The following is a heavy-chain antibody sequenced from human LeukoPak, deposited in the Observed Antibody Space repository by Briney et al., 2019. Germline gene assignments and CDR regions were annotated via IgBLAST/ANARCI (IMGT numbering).Heavy chain of an antibody. J-gene: IGHJ4*02. CDR3: ARGGRIVGAISWFDY. D-gene: IGHD1-26*01. Sequence: SETLSLTCAVSGGSISSSYWWSWIRPPPGKGLEWIGHMYYSGSTNYNPSLKNRVTISVDTSKNQFSLKLNSVTAADTAVYYCARGGRIVGAISWFDYWGQGTLVTVSS. CDR2: MYYSGST. CDR1: GGSISSSYW. V-gene: IGHV4-4*02.